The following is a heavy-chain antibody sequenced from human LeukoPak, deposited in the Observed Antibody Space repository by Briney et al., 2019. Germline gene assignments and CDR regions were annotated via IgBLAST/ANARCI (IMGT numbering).Heavy chain of an antibody. CDR1: GGTFSSYA. D-gene: IGHD3-22*01. J-gene: IGHJ4*02. CDR2: MNPNSGNT. V-gene: IGHV1-8*02. CDR3: ASAPSSYYYDSSGYYSFDY. Sequence: ASVKVSCKASGGTFSSYAISWVRQAPGQGLEWMGWMNPNSGNTGYAQKFQGRVTMTRNTSISTAYMELSSLRSEDTAVYYCASAPSSYYYDSSGYYSFDYWGQGTLVTVSS.